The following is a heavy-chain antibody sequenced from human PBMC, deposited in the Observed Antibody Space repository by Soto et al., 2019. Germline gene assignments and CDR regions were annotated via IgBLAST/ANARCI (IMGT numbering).Heavy chain of an antibody. V-gene: IGHV1-18*01. CDR1: GYTFTSYG. CDR3: ARGRYGDY. CDR2: ISAHNGNT. D-gene: IGHD1-1*01. Sequence: QVHLVQSGAEVKKPGASVKVSCKASGYTFTSYGITWVRQAPGQGLEWMGWISAHNGNTDYAQKLQGRVIVTRDTPTSTAYMELRCLISDDKAVYYCARGRYGDYWGQGALVTVSS. J-gene: IGHJ4*02.